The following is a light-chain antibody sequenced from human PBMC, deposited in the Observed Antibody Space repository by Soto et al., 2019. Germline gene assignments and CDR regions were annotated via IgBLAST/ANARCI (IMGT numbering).Light chain of an antibody. V-gene: IGKV3-15*01. CDR2: GTS. Sequence: EIVMTQSPATLSVSPGERATLSCRASQSVSSNLAWNQQKPGQAPRLLLYGTSTRATGIPVRFSGSGSGTEFTLTISSLQSEDFAVYYCQQYNNWPPIPFGQGTGLEIK. J-gene: IGKJ5*01. CDR3: QQYNNWPPIP. CDR1: QSVSSN.